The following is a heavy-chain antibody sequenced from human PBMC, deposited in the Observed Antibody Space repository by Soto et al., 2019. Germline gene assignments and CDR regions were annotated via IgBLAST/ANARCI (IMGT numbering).Heavy chain of an antibody. Sequence: EVQLLESGGSLVQPGGSLRLSCAASGFSFSTYAMGWVRQAPGKGLEWVSAISGSGSATYYADPVKGRFTISRDNSKYTLYLQTNTLSAGDTAVYYGAKDMKGTGTTVIYDSWGQGSLVTVSS. CDR3: AKDMKGTGTTVIYDS. V-gene: IGHV3-23*01. CDR1: GFSFSTYA. CDR2: ISGSGSAT. D-gene: IGHD1-7*01. J-gene: IGHJ4*02.